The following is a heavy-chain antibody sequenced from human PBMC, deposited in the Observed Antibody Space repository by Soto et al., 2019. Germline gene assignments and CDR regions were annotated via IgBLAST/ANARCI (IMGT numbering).Heavy chain of an antibody. D-gene: IGHD1-26*01. V-gene: IGHV4-59*08. Sequence: SETLSLTCTVSGGSISSYYWNWIRQPPGKGLEWVGSIYNSGSTNYNPSLKSRDTISVSTSKNKSSLKLSSVTAADTAVYYCARQAAYSGSDFDYWGQGTLVTVSS. CDR3: ARQAAYSGSDFDY. CDR1: GGSISSYY. J-gene: IGHJ4*02. CDR2: IYNSGST.